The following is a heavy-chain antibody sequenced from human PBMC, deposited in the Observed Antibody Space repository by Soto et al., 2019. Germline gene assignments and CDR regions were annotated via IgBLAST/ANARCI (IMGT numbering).Heavy chain of an antibody. CDR1: GGTFSSYA. CDR2: IIPIFGTA. Sequence: QVQLVQSGAEVKKPGSSVKVSCKASGGTFSSYAISWVRQAPGQGLEWMGGIIPIFGTANYAQKFQGRVTITADESTSTAYMELSRLRSEDTAVYYCARDKVGYYDSSGYYRVSVPPDYYYGMDVWDQGTTVTVSS. V-gene: IGHV1-69*01. D-gene: IGHD3-22*01. CDR3: ARDKVGYYDSSGYYRVSVPPDYYYGMDV. J-gene: IGHJ6*02.